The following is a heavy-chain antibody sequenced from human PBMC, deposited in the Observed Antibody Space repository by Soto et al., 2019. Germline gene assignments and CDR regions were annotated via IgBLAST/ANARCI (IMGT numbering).Heavy chain of an antibody. Sequence: SLRLSCAASGFTFDDYAMHWVRQAPGKGLEWVSGISWNSGSIGYADSVKGRFTISRDNAKNSLYLQMNSLRAEDTALYYCAKAATVTLDYYYYGMDVWGQGTTVTVSS. V-gene: IGHV3-9*01. J-gene: IGHJ6*02. CDR2: ISWNSGSI. CDR1: GFTFDDYA. D-gene: IGHD4-4*01. CDR3: AKAATVTLDYYYYGMDV.